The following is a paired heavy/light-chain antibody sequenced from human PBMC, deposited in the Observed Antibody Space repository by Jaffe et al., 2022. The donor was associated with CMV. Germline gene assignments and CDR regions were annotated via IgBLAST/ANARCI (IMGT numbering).Heavy chain of an antibody. J-gene: IGHJ3*02. CDR1: GGSINSGGFY. Sequence: QVHLQESGPGLVKPSQTLSLTCTVSGGSINSGGFYWTWVRQFPGKGLEYIGYVYYTGSPYYNPSLKGRLTISLDSSTNQFSLKLTSVTAADTAMYFCARARGYYGDAFDIWGQGTLVTVSS. CDR2: VYYTGSP. V-gene: IGHV4-31*03. D-gene: IGHD3-3*01. CDR3: ARARGYYGDAFDI.
Light chain of an antibody. Sequence: QSALTQPPSASGSLGQSVTISCSGTSSDVGAYNYVSWYQQYPGKAPRLMIYEVNKRPSGVPDRFSGSKSGNTASLTVSGLQTEDEAHYYCSSYGGYNNFIFAGGTKLTVV. J-gene: IGLJ2*01. CDR2: EVN. CDR3: SSYGGYNNFI. CDR1: SSDVGAYNY. V-gene: IGLV2-8*01.